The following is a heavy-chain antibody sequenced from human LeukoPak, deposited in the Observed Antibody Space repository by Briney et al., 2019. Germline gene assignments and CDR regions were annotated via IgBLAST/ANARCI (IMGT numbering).Heavy chain of an antibody. CDR1: GFTFSDYY. V-gene: IGHV3-11*06. D-gene: IGHD5-18*01. CDR3: ARVPLRGRGIQLWLVDL. J-gene: IGHJ2*01. CDR2: ISSSSSYI. Sequence: PGGSLRLSCAASGFTFSDYYMSWIRQAPGKGLEWVSSISSSSSYIYYADSVKGRFTISRDNAKNSLYLQMNSLRAEDTAVYYCARVPLRGRGIQLWLVDLWGRGTLVTVSS.